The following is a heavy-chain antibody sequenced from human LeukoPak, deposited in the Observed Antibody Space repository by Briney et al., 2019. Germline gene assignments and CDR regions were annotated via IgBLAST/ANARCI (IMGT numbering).Heavy chain of an antibody. CDR1: GGSISSSNW. D-gene: IGHD3-16*02. CDR3: ARHIGSRYRYYYYGMDV. J-gene: IGHJ6*02. CDR2: IYYSGST. V-gene: IGHV4-4*02. Sequence: SETLSLTCAVSGGSISSSNWWSWVRQPPGKGLEWIGYIYYSGSTNYNPSLKSRVTISVDTSKNQFSLKLSSVTAADTAVYYCARHIGSRYRYYYYGMDVWGQGTTVTVSS.